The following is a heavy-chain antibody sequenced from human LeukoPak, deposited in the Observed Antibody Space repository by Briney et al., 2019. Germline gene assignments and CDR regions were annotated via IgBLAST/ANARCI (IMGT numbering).Heavy chain of an antibody. CDR3: TRGRWGFDY. Sequence: GGSLRLSCIVSGFTFSNYAMTWVRKAPGKGLEWVSGISDSGGSTYYADSVKGRFTISRDSSKNTLSLQMNSLRAEDTAVYYCTRGRWGFDYWGQGTLVIVSS. CDR2: ISDSGGST. D-gene: IGHD7-27*01. V-gene: IGHV3-23*01. J-gene: IGHJ4*02. CDR1: GFTFSNYA.